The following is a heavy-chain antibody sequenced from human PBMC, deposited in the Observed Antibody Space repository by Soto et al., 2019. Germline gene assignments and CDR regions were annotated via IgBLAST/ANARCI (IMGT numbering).Heavy chain of an antibody. CDR2: IGTSGGST. Sequence: EVQLLESGGGLVQPGGSLRLSCATSGFTFSSYALTWVRQAQGKGLEWVSAIGTSGGSTYYADSVKGRFTISRENSKNTLHMQMNSLRAEDTAVYYCARILNYYYYNSGYYSPCYFDSWGQGTLVTVSS. CDR3: ARILNYYYYNSGYYSPCYFDS. CDR1: GFTFSSYA. V-gene: IGHV3-23*01. D-gene: IGHD3-22*01. J-gene: IGHJ4*02.